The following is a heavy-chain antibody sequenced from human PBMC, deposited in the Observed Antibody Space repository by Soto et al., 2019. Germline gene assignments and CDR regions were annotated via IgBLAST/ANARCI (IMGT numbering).Heavy chain of an antibody. J-gene: IGHJ6*02. CDR3: ARTGGMDV. CDR2: INHSGDT. Sequence: QVQLQQWGAGLLKPSETLSLTCAVYGGSFSGYYWSWLRQTPEKGLEWIGEINHSGDTKYNPSLESRVTISVDTSKNQFSLKVNSVSAADTAVYYCARTGGMDVWGQGATVTVS. CDR1: GGSFSGYY. V-gene: IGHV4-34*01.